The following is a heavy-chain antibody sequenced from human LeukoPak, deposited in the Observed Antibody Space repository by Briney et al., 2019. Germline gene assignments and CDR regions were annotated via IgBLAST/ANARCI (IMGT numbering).Heavy chain of an antibody. Sequence: SETLSLTCTVSGGSISSSSYYWGWIRQPPGKGLEWIGSIYYSGSTYYNPSLKSRVTLSVDTSKNQFSLKLSSVTAADTAVYYCARKVPIHDYGDYHFDYWGQGTLVTVSS. CDR3: ARKVPIHDYGDYHFDY. CDR2: IYYSGST. J-gene: IGHJ4*02. D-gene: IGHD4-17*01. CDR1: GGSISSSSYY. V-gene: IGHV4-39*07.